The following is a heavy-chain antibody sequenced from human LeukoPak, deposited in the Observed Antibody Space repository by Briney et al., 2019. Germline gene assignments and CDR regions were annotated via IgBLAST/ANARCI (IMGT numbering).Heavy chain of an antibody. J-gene: IGHJ4*02. CDR1: GFTFSSYI. D-gene: IGHD6-19*01. V-gene: IGHV3-21*01. CDR2: ISSSSTYI. Sequence: GGSLRLSCAASGFTFSSYIMNWVRQAPGKGLEWVSYISSSSTYIYYTDSVKGRFTISRDDAKNSLYLQMNSLSAEDTAVYYWARAGGGSGPLDYWGQGALVSVSS. CDR3: ARAGGGSGPLDY.